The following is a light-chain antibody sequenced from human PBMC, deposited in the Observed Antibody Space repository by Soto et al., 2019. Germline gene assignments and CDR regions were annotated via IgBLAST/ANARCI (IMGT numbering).Light chain of an antibody. CDR3: PLYNNLIPKT. Sequence: EIVMTQSPATLSVSPGERATLSCRDSQSVSSNLAWYQQKPGQAPRLLIYGASTRATGIPARFSVSGSGTEFTLTISSLQSKDFAVYYCPLYNNLIPKTLGQGIKVEMK. CDR1: QSVSSN. V-gene: IGKV3-15*01. J-gene: IGKJ1*01. CDR2: GAS.